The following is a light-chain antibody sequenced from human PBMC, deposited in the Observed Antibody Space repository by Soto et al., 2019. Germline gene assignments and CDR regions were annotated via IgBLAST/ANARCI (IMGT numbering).Light chain of an antibody. CDR2: DGS. J-gene: IGKJ5*01. V-gene: IGKV3-11*01. CDR3: QQRTRWPMT. CDR1: QNLHSF. Sequence: EIALTQSPATLSSFPCDRVTLSCRASQNLHSFLNWYQQRPGQDPRPLIYDGSKRAAGVPDRISGDGSGTDYTLTISSLEPEEFAVYYCQQRTRWPMTFGQGTRLEIK.